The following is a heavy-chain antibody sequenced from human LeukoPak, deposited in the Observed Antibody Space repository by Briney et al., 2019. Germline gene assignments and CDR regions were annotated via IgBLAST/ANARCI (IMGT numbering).Heavy chain of an antibody. V-gene: IGHV4-59*01. J-gene: IGHJ4*02. CDR2: IYYSGST. CDR1: GGSISSYY. Sequence: SETLSLTCTVSGGSISSYYWSWIRQPPGKGLEWIGYIYYSGSTNYNPSLKSRVTISVDTSKNQFSLKLSSVTAADTAVYYCARGGGSYYPRRNEFDYWGQGTLVTVSS. D-gene: IGHD1-26*01. CDR3: ARGGGSYYPRRNEFDY.